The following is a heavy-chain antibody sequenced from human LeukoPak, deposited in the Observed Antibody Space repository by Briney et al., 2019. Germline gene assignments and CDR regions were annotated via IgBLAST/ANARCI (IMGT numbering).Heavy chain of an antibody. CDR3: ARANPLYCSSTTCLFDY. CDR2: TNPNSGDT. CDR1: GYTFTGYY. V-gene: IGHV1-2*02. D-gene: IGHD2-2*01. Sequence: ASVTVSCKASGYTFTGYYMHWVRQAPGKGFEWMGWTNPNSGDTNYAQKFQGRVTMTRDTSISTAHMELSRLRSDDTAVYYCARANPLYCSSTTCLFDYWGQGTLVTVSS. J-gene: IGHJ4*02.